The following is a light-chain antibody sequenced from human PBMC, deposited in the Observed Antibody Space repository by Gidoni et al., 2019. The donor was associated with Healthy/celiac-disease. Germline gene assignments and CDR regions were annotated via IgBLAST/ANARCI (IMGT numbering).Light chain of an antibody. J-gene: IGKJ5*01. V-gene: IGKV1-33*01. CDR3: QQYDNLPIT. Sequence: DLQMTQSPSSLSASVGDRVTITCQASQDISNYLNWYQQKPGKAPKLLIYDASNLETGVQSRFSGSGSGTDFTFTISSLQAEDIATYYCQQYDNLPITFGQGTRLEIK. CDR1: QDISNY. CDR2: DAS.